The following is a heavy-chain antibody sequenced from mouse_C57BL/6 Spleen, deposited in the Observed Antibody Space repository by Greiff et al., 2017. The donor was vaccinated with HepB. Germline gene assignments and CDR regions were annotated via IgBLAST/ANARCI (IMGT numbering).Heavy chain of an antibody. CDR2: IYPGDGDT. CDR1: GYAFSSYW. D-gene: IGHD3-3*01. J-gene: IGHJ2*01. CDR3: ARGGGRQYYCDY. V-gene: IGHV1-80*01. Sequence: VQGVESGAELVKPGASVKISCKASGYAFSSYWMNWVKQRPGKGLEWIGQIYPGDGDTNYNGKFKGKATLTADKSSSTAYMQLSSLTSEDSAVYFCARGGGRQYYCDYWGQGTTLTVSS.